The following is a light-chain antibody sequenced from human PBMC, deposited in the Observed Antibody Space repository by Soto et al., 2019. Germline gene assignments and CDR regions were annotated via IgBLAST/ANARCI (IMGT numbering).Light chain of an antibody. CDR2: DVS. V-gene: IGKV1-39*01. CDR3: EQSYITPPIT. CDR1: QSIGRW. J-gene: IGKJ5*01. Sequence: DIQMTQSPSTLSASVGDRVTITCRASQSIGRWLAWYQQKPGKAPNLLIRDVSTLESGVPSRFSGSGSGTVFTLTISSLQPEDFATYYCEQSYITPPITFGQGTRLEI.